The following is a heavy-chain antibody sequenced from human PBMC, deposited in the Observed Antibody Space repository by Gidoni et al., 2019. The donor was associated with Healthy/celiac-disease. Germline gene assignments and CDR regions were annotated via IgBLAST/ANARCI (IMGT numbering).Heavy chain of an antibody. CDR3: VLVGATPVYYYYYGMDV. Sequence: EVQLAESGGGLVLPGGSRRLPWQASGFPFSRYEMYWVRQAPGKGMGWVSYISSSGSTIYYGDCVKGRFTISRDNAKNSLYLQMNSLRAEDTAVYYCVLVGATPVYYYYYGMDVWGQGTTVTVSS. D-gene: IGHD1-26*01. V-gene: IGHV3-48*03. CDR1: GFPFSRYE. J-gene: IGHJ6*02. CDR2: ISSSGSTI.